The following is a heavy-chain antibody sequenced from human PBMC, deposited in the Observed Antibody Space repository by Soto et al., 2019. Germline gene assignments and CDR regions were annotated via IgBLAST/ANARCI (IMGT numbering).Heavy chain of an antibody. CDR3: ARETTTRAFDY. CDR1: GGSFSSYA. V-gene: IGHV1-69*13. Sequence: VASVKVSCTASGGSFSSYAISWVRQAPGQGLEWMGGIIPIFGTANYAQKFQGRVTITADESTSTAYMELSSLRSEDTAVYYCARETTTRAFDYWGQGTLVTVSS. J-gene: IGHJ4*02. D-gene: IGHD1-26*01. CDR2: IIPIFGTA.